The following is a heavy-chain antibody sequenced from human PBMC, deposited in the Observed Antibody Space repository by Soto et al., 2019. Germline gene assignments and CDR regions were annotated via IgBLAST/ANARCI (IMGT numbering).Heavy chain of an antibody. Sequence: GGSLRLSCISSGFTFRTYTMNWVRQAPGKGLEWVSGIRGFSPYTFYAESVKGRFTISRDNAKNSLDLQMDSLRAEDTAVYYCARDRGYDAHDYYYNAMDVWGQGTTVTVSS. CDR1: GFTFRTYT. V-gene: IGHV3-21*01. CDR3: ARDRGYDAHDYYYNAMDV. CDR2: IRGFSPYT. J-gene: IGHJ6*02. D-gene: IGHD3-10*01.